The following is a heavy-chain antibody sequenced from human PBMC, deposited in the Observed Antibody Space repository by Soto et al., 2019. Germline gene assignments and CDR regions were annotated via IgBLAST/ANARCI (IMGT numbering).Heavy chain of an antibody. CDR2: IDVDRGTT. D-gene: IGHD2-15*01. Sequence: QVQLIQSGAEVKKPGASVKVACKPSGYTFPSYGITWVRQAPGQGLEWVGWIDVDRGTTNYAQKFHGRVTMTADTPTSTVYMEVRSLRSDDTAVYYCGRGDSGDYWGQGTLVIVSS. V-gene: IGHV1-18*01. CDR3: GRGDSGDY. CDR1: GYTFPSYG. J-gene: IGHJ4*02.